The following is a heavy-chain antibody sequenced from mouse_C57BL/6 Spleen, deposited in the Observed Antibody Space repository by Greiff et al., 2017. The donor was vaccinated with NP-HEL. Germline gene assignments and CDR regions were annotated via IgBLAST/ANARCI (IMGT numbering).Heavy chain of an antibody. CDR3: ARGDYYEGY. Sequence: QVQLKESGAELVRPGASVKLSCKASGYTFTDYYINWVKQRPGQGLEWIARIYPGSGNTYYNEKFKGKATLTAEKSSSTAYMQLSSLTSEDSAVYFCARGDYYEGYWGQGTTLTVSS. V-gene: IGHV1-76*01. CDR1: GYTFTDYY. CDR2: IYPGSGNT. J-gene: IGHJ2*01. D-gene: IGHD1-1*01.